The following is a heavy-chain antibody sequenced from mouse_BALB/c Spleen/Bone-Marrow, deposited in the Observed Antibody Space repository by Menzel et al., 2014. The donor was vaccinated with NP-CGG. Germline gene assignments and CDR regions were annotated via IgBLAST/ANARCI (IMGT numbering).Heavy chain of an antibody. CDR1: GFNIKDIY. Sequence: EVKVVESGAELVKPGASVKLSCTASGFNIKDIYMHWVKQRPEQGLEWIGRIDPANGNTKYDPKFQGKATITADTSSNTAYLQLSSLTSEDTAVYYCARYDYGWYFSVWGAGTPVTVSS. D-gene: IGHD2-4*01. J-gene: IGHJ1*01. V-gene: IGHV14-3*02. CDR3: ARYDYGWYFSV. CDR2: IDPANGNT.